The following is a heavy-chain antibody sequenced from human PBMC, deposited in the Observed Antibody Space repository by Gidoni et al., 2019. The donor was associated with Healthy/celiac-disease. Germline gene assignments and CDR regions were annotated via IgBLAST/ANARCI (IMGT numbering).Heavy chain of an antibody. Sequence: EVQLVESGGGLVQPGGSLNIYCAASGFTFIGSAMHWVRQASGKGLEWVGRIRSKANSYATAYAASLKGRFTISRDDSKNTAYLQMNSLKTEDTAVYYCTRLVTVTPGDYWGQGTLVTVSS. CDR3: TRLVTVTPGDY. CDR2: IRSKANSYAT. V-gene: IGHV3-73*01. D-gene: IGHD4-17*01. CDR1: GFTFIGSA. J-gene: IGHJ4*02.